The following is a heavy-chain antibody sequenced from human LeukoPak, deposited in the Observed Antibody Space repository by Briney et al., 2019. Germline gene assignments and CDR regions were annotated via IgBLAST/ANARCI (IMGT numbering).Heavy chain of an antibody. CDR3: ARAGYSSGYYRFDY. J-gene: IGHJ4*02. V-gene: IGHV4-4*07. D-gene: IGHD3-22*01. CDR2: IYTSGST. CDR1: GGSISSYY. Sequence: SETLSLTCTVSGGSISSYYWSWIRQPAGKGLEWIGRIYTSGSTNYNPSLKSRVTMSVDTSKNQFSLKLSSVTAADTAVYYCARAGYSSGYYRFDYWGQGTLVTVSS.